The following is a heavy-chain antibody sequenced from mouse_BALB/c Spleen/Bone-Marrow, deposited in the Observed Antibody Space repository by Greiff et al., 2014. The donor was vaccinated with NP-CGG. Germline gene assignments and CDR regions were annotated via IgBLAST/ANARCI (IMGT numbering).Heavy chain of an antibody. V-gene: IGHV1-87*01. CDR1: GYTFTSYW. Sequence: QVQLQQSGAELARPGASVKLSCKASGYTFTSYWMQWVKQRPGQGLEWIGAIYPGDGDTRYTRKFKGKATLTADKSSSTAYMQLSSLASEDSAVYYCARRDYGIRENYYAMDYWGQGTLVTVSS. CDR2: IYPGDGDT. D-gene: IGHD1-2*01. J-gene: IGHJ4*01. CDR3: ARRDYGIRENYYAMDY.